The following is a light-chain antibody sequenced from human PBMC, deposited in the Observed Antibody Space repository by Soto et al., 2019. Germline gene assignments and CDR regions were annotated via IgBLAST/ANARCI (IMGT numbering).Light chain of an antibody. CDR2: DVT. Sequence: SVRTQPASESGSPGQSIPISCTGTSSDVGGYNYVSWYQQHPGKAPKLMIYDVTNRPSGVSDRFSGSKSGNTASLTISGLQAEDEADYYCNSYASSNSYVFGTGTKVTVL. J-gene: IGLJ1*01. V-gene: IGLV2-14*03. CDR3: NSYASSNSYV. CDR1: SSDVGGYNY.